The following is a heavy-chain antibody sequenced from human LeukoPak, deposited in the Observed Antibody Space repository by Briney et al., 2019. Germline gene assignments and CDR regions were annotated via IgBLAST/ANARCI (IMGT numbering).Heavy chain of an antibody. J-gene: IGHJ6*02. D-gene: IGHD3-9*01. V-gene: IGHV3-30-3*01. CDR3: ATENYDVLTGTPWNGTDF. Sequence: GGSLRLSCAASGFTFSNYPMHWVRQAAGKGLEWVAVVSNDGYNKYYAASVWDRFTISRDNSKYTLYLQMDSLRADDTAVYYCATENYDVLTGTPWNGTDFWGQGTTVIVSS. CDR2: VSNDGYNK. CDR1: GFTFSNYP.